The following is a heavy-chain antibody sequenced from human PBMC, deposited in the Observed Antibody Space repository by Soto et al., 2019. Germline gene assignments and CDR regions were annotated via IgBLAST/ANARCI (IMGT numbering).Heavy chain of an antibody. D-gene: IGHD3-3*01. CDR3: AREGLRFLTGVGDYFVY. V-gene: IGHV3-23*01. CDR1: GFTFSSYA. Sequence: EVQLLESGGGLVQAGGSLRLSCAASGFTFSSYAMSWVRQAPGKGLEWVSAISGSGGSTYYADSVKGRFTNSRDNSKNTLNLKRNSLRAEDTAVYYCAREGLRFLTGVGDYFVYWVQGTLVTVSS. CDR2: ISGSGGST. J-gene: IGHJ4*02.